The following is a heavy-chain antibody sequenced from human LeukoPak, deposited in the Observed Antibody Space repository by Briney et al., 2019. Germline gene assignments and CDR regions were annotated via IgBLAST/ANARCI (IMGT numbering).Heavy chain of an antibody. J-gene: IGHJ4*02. Sequence: GGSLRLSCAASGFTFSSYGMHWVRQAPGKGLEWVSNIKQDGSEKYYVDSVKGRFTISRDNAKNSLYLQMNSLRAEDTAVYYCARVYDVLTGYSGDYWGQGTLVTVSS. CDR2: IKQDGSEK. CDR3: ARVYDVLTGYSGDY. V-gene: IGHV3-7*01. CDR1: GFTFSSYG. D-gene: IGHD3-9*01.